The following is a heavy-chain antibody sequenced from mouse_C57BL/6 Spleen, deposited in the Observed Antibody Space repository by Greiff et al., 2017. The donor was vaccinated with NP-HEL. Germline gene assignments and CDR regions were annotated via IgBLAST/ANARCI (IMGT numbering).Heavy chain of an antibody. Sequence: EVHLVESGAELVRPGASVKLSCTASGFNIKDDYMHWVKQRPEQGLEWIGWIDPENGDTEYASKFQGKATITADTSSNTAYLQLSSLTSEDTAVYYCTVYGNYVAYWGQGTLVTVSA. CDR3: TVYGNYVAY. CDR2: IDPENGDT. J-gene: IGHJ3*01. V-gene: IGHV14-4*01. D-gene: IGHD2-1*01. CDR1: GFNIKDDY.